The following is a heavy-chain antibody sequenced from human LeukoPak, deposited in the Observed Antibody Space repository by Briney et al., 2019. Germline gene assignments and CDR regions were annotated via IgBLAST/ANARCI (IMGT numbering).Heavy chain of an antibody. D-gene: IGHD4-17*01. CDR2: ISSSSSII. CDR1: GFTFGSYG. V-gene: IGHV3-48*04. CDR3: ARVGYGDIFVDY. Sequence: PGGSLRLSCAASGFTFGSYGMNWVRQAPGKGLECVSYISSSSSIIYYADSVKGRFTISRDNAKNSLYLQMNSLRAEDTAVYYCARVGYGDIFVDYWGQGTLVTVSS. J-gene: IGHJ4*02.